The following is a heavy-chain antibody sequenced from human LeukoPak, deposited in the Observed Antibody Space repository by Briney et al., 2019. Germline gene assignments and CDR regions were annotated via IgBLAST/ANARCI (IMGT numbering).Heavy chain of an antibody. V-gene: IGHV4-61*02. CDR2: IYTSENT. D-gene: IGHD3-16*02. CDR3: ARISYHDTFDM. CDR1: GGSINSGSYY. J-gene: IGHJ3*02. Sequence: PSQTLSLTCTVSGGSINSGSYYWSWTRQSAGKGLEWIGRIYTSENTNYNPSLQSRVTLSIDTSKNQFSLKLSSMTAADTAVYYCARISYHDTFDMWGQGTMVTVSS.